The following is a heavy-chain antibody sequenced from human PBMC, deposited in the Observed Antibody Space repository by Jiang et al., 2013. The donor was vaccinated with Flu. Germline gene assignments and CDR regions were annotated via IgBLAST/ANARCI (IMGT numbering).Heavy chain of an antibody. CDR3: ARDVIVVVTAKDAFDI. CDR2: ISAYNGNT. V-gene: IGHV1-18*04. J-gene: IGHJ3*02. D-gene: IGHD2-21*02. CDR1: GYTFTSYG. Sequence: KKPGASMKVSCKASGYTFTSYGISWVRQAPGQGLEWMGWISAYNGNTNYAQKLQGRVTMTTDTSTSTAYMELRSLRSDDTAVYYCARDVIVVVTAKDAFDIWGQGTMVTVSS.